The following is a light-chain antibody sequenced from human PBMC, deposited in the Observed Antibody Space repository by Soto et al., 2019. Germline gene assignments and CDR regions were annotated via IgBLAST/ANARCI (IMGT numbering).Light chain of an antibody. V-gene: IGLV2-11*01. CDR3: CSYAGSPYV. CDR1: RSDVGGYNY. J-gene: IGLJ1*01. Sequence: QSALTQPRSVSGSPGQSVTISCTGTRSDVGGYNYVSWYQQHPGKAPKVMIYDVSKRPSGVPDRFSGSKSGSTASLTISGLQAEDEADYYCCSYAGSPYVFGTGTKVTVL. CDR2: DVS.